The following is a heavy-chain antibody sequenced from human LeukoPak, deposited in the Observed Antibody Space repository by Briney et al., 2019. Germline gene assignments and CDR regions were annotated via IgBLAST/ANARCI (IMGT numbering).Heavy chain of an antibody. J-gene: IGHJ4*02. V-gene: IGHV1-46*01. CDR3: ARVWVGATIIDY. Sequence: ASVKVSCKASGYTFTSYYMHWVRQAPGQGLEWMGIINPSGGSTTYAQKFQGRVTMTRDTSTSTVYMELSSLRSEDTAVYYCARVWVGATIIDYWGQGALVTVSS. CDR1: GYTFTSYY. CDR2: INPSGGST. D-gene: IGHD1-26*01.